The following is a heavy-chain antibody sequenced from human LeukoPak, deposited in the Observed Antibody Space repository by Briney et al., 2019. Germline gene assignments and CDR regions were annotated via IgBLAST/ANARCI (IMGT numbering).Heavy chain of an antibody. V-gene: IGHV1-69*04. CDR1: GATFSSYA. Sequence: SVKVSCKASGATFSSYAINWVRQAPGQGLEWMGRIIPMLGTVNYAQKFQGRVTIIADKFTSTAYMELSSLRSEDTAVYYCARDQKVGATPYFGMDVWGQGTTVTDSS. CDR2: IIPMLGTV. D-gene: IGHD1-26*01. CDR3: ARDQKVGATPYFGMDV. J-gene: IGHJ6*02.